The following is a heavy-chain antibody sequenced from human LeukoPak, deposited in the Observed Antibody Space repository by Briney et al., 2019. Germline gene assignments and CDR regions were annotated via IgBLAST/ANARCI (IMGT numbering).Heavy chain of an antibody. CDR2: IYYSGST. V-gene: IGHV4-59*01. CDR1: GGSISSYY. CDR3: ARVNYDSSGYFFDY. D-gene: IGHD3-22*01. Sequence: SETLSLTRTVSGGSISSYYWSWIRQPPGKGLEWIGYIYYSGSTNYNPSLKSRVTISVDTSKNQFSLKLSSVTAADTAVYYCARVNYDSSGYFFDYWGQGTLVTVSS. J-gene: IGHJ4*02.